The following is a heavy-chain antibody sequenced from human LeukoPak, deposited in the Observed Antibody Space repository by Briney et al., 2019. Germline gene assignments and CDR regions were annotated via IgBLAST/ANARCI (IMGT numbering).Heavy chain of an antibody. CDR3: ARHLHDVSGGTLVWFDP. J-gene: IGHJ5*02. D-gene: IGHD3-10*01. CDR2: IFYSGST. V-gene: IGHV4-38-2*02. Sequence: PSEALSLTCTVSGYSISSGYYWSWIRQSPGKGLEWIGCIFYSGSTYYNPSLKSRVTISVDTSKNQFSLKLSSVTAADTAVYYCARHLHDVSGGTLVWFDPWGQGTLVTVSS. CDR1: GYSISSGYY.